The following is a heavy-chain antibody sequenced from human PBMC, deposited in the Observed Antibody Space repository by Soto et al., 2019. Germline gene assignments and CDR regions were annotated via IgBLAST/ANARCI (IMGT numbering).Heavy chain of an antibody. D-gene: IGHD3-22*01. CDR1: GFTFSSYA. J-gene: IGHJ4*02. CDR3: AKCADSSGYYTIDN. V-gene: IGHV3-23*01. CDR2: ISDSGGST. Sequence: EVQLLESGGGLVQPGGSLRLSCAASGFTFSSYAKSWVRQAPGKGLEWVSAISDSGGSTYYADSVKGRFTISRDNSKNTLYLQMDSLRAEDTAVYFCAKCADSSGYYTIDNWGKGTLVTVSS.